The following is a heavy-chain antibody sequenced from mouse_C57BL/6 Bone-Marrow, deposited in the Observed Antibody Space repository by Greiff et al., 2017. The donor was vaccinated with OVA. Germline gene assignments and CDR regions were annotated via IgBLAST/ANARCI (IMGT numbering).Heavy chain of an antibody. V-gene: IGHV5-17*01. CDR2: ISSGSSTI. Sequence: VMLVESGGGFVKPGGSLKLSCAASGFTFSDYGMHWVRQAPEKGLEWVAYISSGSSTIYYADTVKGRFTISRDNAKNTLFLQMTSLRSEDTAMYYCARGRTEDFDYWGQGTTLTVSS. J-gene: IGHJ2*01. CDR3: ARGRTEDFDY. CDR1: GFTFSDYG.